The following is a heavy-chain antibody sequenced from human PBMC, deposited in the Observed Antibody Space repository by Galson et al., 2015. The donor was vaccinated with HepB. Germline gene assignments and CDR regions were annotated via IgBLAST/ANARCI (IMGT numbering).Heavy chain of an antibody. CDR3: TTNVVVDLFDY. D-gene: IGHD2-2*01. Sequence: SLRLSCAASGFIFSDSAMYWVRQAPGKGLECVGRIRTKANNYSTTYVASVNGSFTSSRDDSKNTAFLQMSSLKTEDTGVYFCTTNVVVDLFDYWGQGALVAVSS. CDR1: GFIFSDSA. J-gene: IGHJ4*02. CDR2: IRTKANNYST. V-gene: IGHV3-73*01.